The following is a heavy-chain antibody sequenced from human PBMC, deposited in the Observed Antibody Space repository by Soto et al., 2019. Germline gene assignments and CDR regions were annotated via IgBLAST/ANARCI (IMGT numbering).Heavy chain of an antibody. J-gene: IGHJ5*02. CDR1: GFNTRFYS. V-gene: IGHV3-23*01. CDR3: SKGEMSTIRNSFDP. Sequence: LRLSCTASGFNTRFYSMSWVRQTPGKGLEWVAALSRSGGATYYADSVRGRFAISRDASKDTLFLQMSNLRAEDTALYYCSKGEMSTIRNSFDPWGQGTLVTVSS. D-gene: IGHD1-7*01. CDR2: LSRSGGAT.